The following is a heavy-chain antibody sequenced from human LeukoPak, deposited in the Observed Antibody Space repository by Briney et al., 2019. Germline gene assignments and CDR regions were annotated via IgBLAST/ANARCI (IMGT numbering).Heavy chain of an antibody. D-gene: IGHD6-13*01. CDR3: AKGSGVAAAGTWNPY. CDR1: GFTFSSYA. J-gene: IGHJ4*02. Sequence: AGGSLRLSCAASGFTFSSYAMSWVRQAPGKGLEWVSAISGSGGSTYYADSVKGRFTISRDNSKNTLYLQMNSLRAEDTAVYYCAKGSGVAAAGTWNPYWGQGTLVTVSS. CDR2: ISGSGGST. V-gene: IGHV3-23*01.